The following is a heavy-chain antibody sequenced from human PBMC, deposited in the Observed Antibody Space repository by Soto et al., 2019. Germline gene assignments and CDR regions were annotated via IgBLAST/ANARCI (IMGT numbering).Heavy chain of an antibody. Sequence: GASVKVSCKASGGTFSSYAISWVRQAPGQGLEWMGGIIPIFGSANYAQKFQGRVTITADESTSTAYMDLSSLRSEDTAVYYCARDLKRYYDSSGYGYYYYGMDVWGQGTTVTV. V-gene: IGHV1-69*13. CDR2: IIPIFGSA. J-gene: IGHJ6*02. CDR3: ARDLKRYYDSSGYGYYYYGMDV. CDR1: GGTFSSYA. D-gene: IGHD3-22*01.